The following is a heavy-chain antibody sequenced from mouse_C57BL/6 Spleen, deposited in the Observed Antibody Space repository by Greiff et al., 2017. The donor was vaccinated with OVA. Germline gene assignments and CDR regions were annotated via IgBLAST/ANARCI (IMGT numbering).Heavy chain of an antibody. V-gene: IGHV1-55*01. CDR3: ARTNDYDGAWFAY. CDR2: IYPGSGST. Sequence: VQLQQPGAELVKPGASVKMSCKASGYTFTSYWITWVKQRPGQGLEWIGDIYPGSGSTNYNEKFKSKATLTVDTSSSTAYMQLSSLTSEDSAVYYCARTNDYDGAWFAYWGQGTLVTVSA. J-gene: IGHJ3*01. CDR1: GYTFTSYW. D-gene: IGHD2-4*01.